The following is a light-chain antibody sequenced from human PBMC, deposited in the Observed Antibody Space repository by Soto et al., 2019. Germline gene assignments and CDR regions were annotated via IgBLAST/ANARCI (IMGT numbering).Light chain of an antibody. Sequence: DIPMPQSPSTLSASVGDRVTITCRASQRISSWLAWYQQKPGKAPKLLIYDASSLESGVPSRFTGSGAGTEFTLSSSSLQPDDSAHDYCQQYNSYSYTLGQGTKHEI. V-gene: IGKV1-5*01. J-gene: IGKJ2*01. CDR1: QRISSW. CDR2: DAS. CDR3: QQYNSYSYT.